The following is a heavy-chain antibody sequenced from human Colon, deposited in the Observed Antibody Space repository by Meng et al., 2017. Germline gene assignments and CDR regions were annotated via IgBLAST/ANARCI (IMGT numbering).Heavy chain of an antibody. Sequence: QLQLQQAGPGLVKPSGTLSITCTVSGDSISSDIWWSWVRQPPGKGLEWIGEVYHRGDTYYNPSLKSRVVISVDRSKNQFSLNLSSVTAADTAVYYCGRDQGRQLINHWGQGTLVTVSS. V-gene: IGHV4-4*02. CDR3: GRDQGRQLINH. J-gene: IGHJ4*02. D-gene: IGHD1-1*01. CDR1: GDSISSDIW. CDR2: VYHRGDT.